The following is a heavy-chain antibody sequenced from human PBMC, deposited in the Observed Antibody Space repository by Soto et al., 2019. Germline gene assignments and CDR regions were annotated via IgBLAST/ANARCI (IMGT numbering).Heavy chain of an antibody. CDR1: GDSISAYY. J-gene: IGHJ6*02. CDR2: IYNSGFT. V-gene: IGHV4-59*01. Sequence: LSLTCTVSGDSISAYYWSWIRQPPGKGLEWIGHIYNSGFTNYNPSLEGRVTISVDTSRNYFSLKVRSVTTADTAVYYCARLERTVTGYYYYYGVDVWGQGTTVTVSS. D-gene: IGHD4-17*01. CDR3: ARLERTVTGYYYYYGVDV.